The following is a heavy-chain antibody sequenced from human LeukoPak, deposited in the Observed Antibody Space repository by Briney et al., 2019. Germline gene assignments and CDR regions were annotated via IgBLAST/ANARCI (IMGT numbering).Heavy chain of an antibody. CDR3: ATTLGYCGGGSCHN. J-gene: IGHJ4*02. CDR1: GFTFSNHAM. Sequence: GSLRLSCAASGFTFSNHAMSWVRQAPGKGLEWIGEIWHSGNTNYNPSLKSRVTMSVDKSKNQFSLKLNSVTAADTAVYYCATTLGYCGGGSCHNWGQGTLVTVSS. D-gene: IGHD2-15*01. CDR2: IWHSGNT. V-gene: IGHV4-4*02.